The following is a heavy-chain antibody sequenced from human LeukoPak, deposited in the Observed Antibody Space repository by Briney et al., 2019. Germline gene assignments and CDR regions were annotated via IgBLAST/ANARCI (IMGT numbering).Heavy chain of an antibody. J-gene: IGHJ3*02. Sequence: PGGSLRLSCAASGFTFSSYSMNWVRQAPGKGLEWVSSISSSSSYIYYADSVKGRFTISRDNAKNSLYLQMNSLRAEDTAVYYCARAFLNTAHAFDIWGQGTMVTVSS. D-gene: IGHD5-18*01. CDR3: ARAFLNTAHAFDI. CDR1: GFTFSSYS. CDR2: ISSSSSYI. V-gene: IGHV3-21*01.